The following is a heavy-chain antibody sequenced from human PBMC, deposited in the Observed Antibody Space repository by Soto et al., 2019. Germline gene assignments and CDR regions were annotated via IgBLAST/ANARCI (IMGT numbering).Heavy chain of an antibody. CDR1: GGTFSSYT. D-gene: IGHD4-17*01. J-gene: IGHJ4*02. V-gene: IGHV1-69*02. CDR3: ARGATVTTWTLDY. CDR2: IIPILGIA. Sequence: QVQLVQSGAEVKKPGSSVKVSCKASGGTFSSYTISWVRQAPGQGLEWMGRIIPILGIANYAQKFQCRGTITADTSTRTAYMELSSLRSEDTAVYYCARGATVTTWTLDYWGQGTLVTVSS.